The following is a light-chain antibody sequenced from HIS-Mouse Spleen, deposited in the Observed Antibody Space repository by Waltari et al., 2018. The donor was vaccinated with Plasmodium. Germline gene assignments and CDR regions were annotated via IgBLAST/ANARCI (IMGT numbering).Light chain of an antibody. CDR2: DAS. CDR3: QQRSNWPYT. J-gene: IGKJ2*01. Sequence: EIVLTQSPATLSLSPGERATLSCRASQSVSSYLAWYQQKPGQAPRLLLYDASNRATCIPAMFSGSGSGTDFTLTISSLEPEDFAVYYCQQRSNWPYTFGQGTKLEIK. V-gene: IGKV3-11*01. CDR1: QSVSSY.